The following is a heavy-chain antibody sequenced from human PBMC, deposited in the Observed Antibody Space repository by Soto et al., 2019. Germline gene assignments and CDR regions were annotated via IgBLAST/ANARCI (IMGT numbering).Heavy chain of an antibody. J-gene: IGHJ4*01. CDR1: GFTFSNAW. D-gene: IGHD3-22*01. Sequence: GRSLRLSCAASGFTFSNAWINWVRQAPGKGLEWVGRIKSKTDGGTTDYAEPVKGRFAISRDDSNNMVYLQMNSLKIEDTAVYYCTTDSYSTIIIVRFDYWGHETLVTVSS. CDR2: IKSKTDGGTT. V-gene: IGHV3-15*07. CDR3: TTDSYSTIIIVRFDY.